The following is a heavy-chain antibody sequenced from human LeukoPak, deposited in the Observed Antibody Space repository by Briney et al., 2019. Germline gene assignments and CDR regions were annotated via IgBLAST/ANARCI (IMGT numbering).Heavy chain of an antibody. CDR3: ARDSIAAARTFDY. CDR2: INHSGST. V-gene: IGHV4-34*01. CDR1: GGSFSGYY. D-gene: IGHD6-13*01. Sequence: SETLSLTCAVYGGSFSGYYWSWIRQPPGKGLEWIGEINHSGSTNYNPSLKSRVTISVDTSKNQFSLKLSSVTAADTAVYYCARDSIAAARTFDYWGQGTLVTVSS. J-gene: IGHJ4*02.